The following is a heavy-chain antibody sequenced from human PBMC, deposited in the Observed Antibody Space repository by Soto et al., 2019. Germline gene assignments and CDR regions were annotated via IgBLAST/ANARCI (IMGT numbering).Heavy chain of an antibody. CDR1: GFSFSKAW. CDR2: IKNKTDGGIT. J-gene: IGHJ4*02. D-gene: IGHD3-3*01. Sequence: GGSLRLSCAASGFSFSKAWMSWVRLTPGKGLEWVGRIKNKTDGGITDYPAPVRDRFTISRDDSRSTLYLQMNSLKPEDTAVYYCITDPSYDFWSGYHFDYWGQGTLVTVSS. CDR3: ITDPSYDFWSGYHFDY. V-gene: IGHV3-15*01.